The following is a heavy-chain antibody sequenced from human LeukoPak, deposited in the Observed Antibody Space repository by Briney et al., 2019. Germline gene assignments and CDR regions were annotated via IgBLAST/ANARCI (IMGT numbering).Heavy chain of an antibody. J-gene: IGHJ4*02. CDR2: IWYDGSNK. V-gene: IGHV3-33*01. D-gene: IGHD1-26*01. Sequence: GRSLRLSCAASGFTFSSYGTHWVRQAPGKGLEWVAVIWYDGSNKYYADSVKGRFTISRDNSKNTLYLQMNSLRAEDTAVYYCARDPVVGATPHFDYWGQGTLVTVSS. CDR3: ARDPVVGATPHFDY. CDR1: GFTFSSYG.